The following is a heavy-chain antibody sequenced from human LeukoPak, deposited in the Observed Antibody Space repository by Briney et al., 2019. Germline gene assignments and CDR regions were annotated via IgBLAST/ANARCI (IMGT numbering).Heavy chain of an antibody. CDR3: ARGLVIAVAGWGPWELPPAGYDY. CDR1: GDSISSSNW. CDR2: IYHSGRT. V-gene: IGHV4-4*02. Sequence: SETLSLTCTVSGDSISSSNWWSWVRQPPGKGLEWIGEIYHSGRTNYNPSLKSRLTVLVEKSKDQFSLKLSSVTAADTAVYYCARGLVIAVAGWGPWELPPAGYDYWGQGTLVTVSS. D-gene: IGHD6-19*01. J-gene: IGHJ4*02.